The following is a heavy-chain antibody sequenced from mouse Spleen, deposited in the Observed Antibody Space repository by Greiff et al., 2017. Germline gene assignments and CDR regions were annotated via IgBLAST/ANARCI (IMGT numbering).Heavy chain of an antibody. CDR2: IWSGGST. Sequence: QVQLQQSGPGLVQPSQSLSITCTVSGFSLTSYGVHWVRQSPGKGLEWLGVIWSGGSTDYNAAFISRLSISKDNSKSQVFFKMNSLQANDTAIYYCARNPPGLLYAMDYWGQGTSVTVSS. CDR1: GFSLTSYG. V-gene: IGHV2-2*02. CDR3: ARNPPGLLYAMDY. J-gene: IGHJ4*01. D-gene: IGHD2-3*01.